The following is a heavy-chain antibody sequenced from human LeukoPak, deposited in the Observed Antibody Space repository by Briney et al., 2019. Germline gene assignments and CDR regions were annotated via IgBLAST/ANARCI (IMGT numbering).Heavy chain of an antibody. Sequence: SETLSLTCTVSGDSISSYYRSWIRQPPGKGLEWIAYIDYSGSTHYNPSHKSRVTMSVDTSKNQFFLKLSSVTAADTAVYYCAKHGGSWTFDSWGQGTLVTVSS. V-gene: IGHV4-59*08. CDR2: IDYSGST. J-gene: IGHJ4*02. CDR3: AKHGGSWTFDS. D-gene: IGHD6-13*01. CDR1: GDSISSYY.